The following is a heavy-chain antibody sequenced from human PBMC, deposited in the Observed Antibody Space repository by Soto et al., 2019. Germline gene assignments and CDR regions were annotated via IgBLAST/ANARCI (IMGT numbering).Heavy chain of an antibody. CDR1: GYTFTGYF. Sequence: QVHLVQSGAEVKKPGASVKVSCQASGYTFTGYFIHWVRQAPGQGLEWMGWINPKNGGTNYAQKFRGRVTMTRDTSVTTVFLNLSSLRSDDTAVYFCTRGPIDTSLVTGDYWGQGTLVTVSS. CDR2: INPKNGGT. V-gene: IGHV1-2*02. D-gene: IGHD5-18*01. CDR3: TRGPIDTSLVTGDY. J-gene: IGHJ4*02.